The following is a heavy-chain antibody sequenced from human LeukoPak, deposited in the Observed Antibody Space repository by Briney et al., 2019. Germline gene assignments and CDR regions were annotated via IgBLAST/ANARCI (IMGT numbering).Heavy chain of an antibody. CDR1: GYSFTSYW. D-gene: IGHD2-2*01. J-gene: IGHJ5*02. CDR3: ARVYCSSTSCPENWFDP. Sequence: KPGESLKISCTGSGYSFTSYWIGWVRQMPGEGLEWMGIIYPGDSDTRYSPSFQGQVTISADKSISTAYLQWSSLKASDTAMYYCARVYCSSTSCPENWFDPWGQGTLVTVSS. CDR2: IYPGDSDT. V-gene: IGHV5-51*01.